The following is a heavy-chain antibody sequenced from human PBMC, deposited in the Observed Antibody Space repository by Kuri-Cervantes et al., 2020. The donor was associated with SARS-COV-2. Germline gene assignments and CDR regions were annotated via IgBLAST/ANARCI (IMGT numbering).Heavy chain of an antibody. J-gene: IGHJ4*02. CDR3: ARQGGYYGSGRGYYFDY. CDR1: GGSISSSSYY. V-gene: IGHV4-39*07. Sequence: GSLRLSCTVSGGSISSSSYYWGWIRQPPGKGLEWIGSIYYSGSTYYNPSLKSRVTISVDTSKNQFSLRLSSVTAADTAMYYCARQGGYYGSGRGYYFDYWGQGTLVTVSS. D-gene: IGHD3-10*01. CDR2: IYYSGST.